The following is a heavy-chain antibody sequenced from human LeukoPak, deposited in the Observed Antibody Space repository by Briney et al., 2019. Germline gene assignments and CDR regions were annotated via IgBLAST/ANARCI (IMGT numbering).Heavy chain of an antibody. CDR2: IRYDGGKK. CDR3: AKRVFDSSGHFDY. J-gene: IGHJ4*02. Sequence: PGGSLRLSCAASRFTFSSYGMHWVRQAPGKGLEWVAFIRYDGGKKYYADSVKGRFTISRDNSKNTLYLQMNSLRAEDTAVYYCAKRVFDSSGHFDYWGQGTLVTVSS. CDR1: RFTFSSYG. V-gene: IGHV3-30*02. D-gene: IGHD3-22*01.